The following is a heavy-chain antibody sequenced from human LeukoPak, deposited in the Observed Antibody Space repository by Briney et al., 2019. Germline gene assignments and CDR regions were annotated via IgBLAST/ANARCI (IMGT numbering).Heavy chain of an antibody. V-gene: IGHV3-7*01. Sequence: GGSLRLSCAASGFTFSNFAMSWVRQAPGKGLECLANIKEDGSETYYADSVKGRFTISRDNPKNLLFLQINSLRVEDTAVYYCARETPRRGETRDGYRWGQGTLVTVSS. J-gene: IGHJ4*02. CDR1: GFTFSNFA. CDR2: IKEDGSET. D-gene: IGHD5-24*01. CDR3: ARETPRRGETRDGYR.